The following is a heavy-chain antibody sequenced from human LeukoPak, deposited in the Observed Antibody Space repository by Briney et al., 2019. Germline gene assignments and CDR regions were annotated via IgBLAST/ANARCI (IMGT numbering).Heavy chain of an antibody. V-gene: IGHV3-30*03. CDR3: ARDYGDYPPDY. CDR1: GFTFSSYG. CDR2: ISYDGANK. D-gene: IGHD4-17*01. J-gene: IGHJ4*02. Sequence: PGGSLRLSCAASGFTFSSYGMHWVRQAPGKGLEWVAVISYDGANKYYADSVKGRFTISRDISKNTLYLQMNSLRVEDTAVYYCARDYGDYPPDYWGQGTLVTVSS.